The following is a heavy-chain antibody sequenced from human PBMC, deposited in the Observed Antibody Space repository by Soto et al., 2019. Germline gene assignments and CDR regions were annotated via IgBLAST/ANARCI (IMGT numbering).Heavy chain of an antibody. CDR1: GFTFSSYA. V-gene: IGHV3-48*02. CDR2: ITGPSTTI. D-gene: IGHD1-26*01. CDR3: ARSREPGVHYGLDV. Sequence: GGSLRLSCGASGFTFSSYAMSWVRQAPGKGLEWLAYITGPSTTISYRDGVKGRFTISRDNAKRSLFLQLDRLRDDDTAVYYCARSREPGVHYGLDVWGPGATVTVSS. J-gene: IGHJ6*02.